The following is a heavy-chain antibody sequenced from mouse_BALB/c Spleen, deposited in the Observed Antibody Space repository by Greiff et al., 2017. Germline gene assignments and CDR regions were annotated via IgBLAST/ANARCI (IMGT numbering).Heavy chain of an antibody. CDR1: GYTFTSYD. J-gene: IGHJ1*01. Sequence: QVQLQQSGPDLVKPGALVKISCKASGYTFTSYDINWVKQRPGQGLEWIGWIYPGDGSTKYNEKFKGKATLTADKSSSTAYMQLSSLTSENSAVYFCARSTVVANWYFDVWGAGTTVTVSS. CDR3: ARSTVVANWYFDV. V-gene: IGHV1S56*01. CDR2: IYPGDGST. D-gene: IGHD1-1*01.